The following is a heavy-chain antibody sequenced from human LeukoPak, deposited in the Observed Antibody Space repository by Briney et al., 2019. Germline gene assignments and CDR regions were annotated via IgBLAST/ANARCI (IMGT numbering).Heavy chain of an antibody. V-gene: IGHV3-7*01. CDR3: ARDQGFSYYFYYMDV. D-gene: IGHD3-3*01. CDR1: GFTFRSYW. J-gene: IGHJ6*03. CDR2: INQDGSEK. Sequence: PGGPLRLSCAASGFTFRSYWMSWVRQAPGKGLEWVANINQDGSEKYYVDSVKGRFAISRDNAKNSLYLQMNSLRAEDTAVYYCARDQGFSYYFYYMDVWGKGTTVTVSS.